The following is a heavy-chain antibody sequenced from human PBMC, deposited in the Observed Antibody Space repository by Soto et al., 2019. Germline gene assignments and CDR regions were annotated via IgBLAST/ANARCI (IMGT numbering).Heavy chain of an antibody. Sequence: EVQLVESGGGLVKPGGSLRLSCAASGFTFSNYNMSWVRQAPGKGLEWVSFISSSSSHIYYADSVKGRFTISRDNAKNSLYLQMDSLRADDTAVYYCLCGGDCLAWGYWGQGTLVTVSS. CDR3: LCGGDCLAWGY. CDR2: ISSSSSHI. CDR1: GFTFSNYN. D-gene: IGHD2-21*02. J-gene: IGHJ4*02. V-gene: IGHV3-21*04.